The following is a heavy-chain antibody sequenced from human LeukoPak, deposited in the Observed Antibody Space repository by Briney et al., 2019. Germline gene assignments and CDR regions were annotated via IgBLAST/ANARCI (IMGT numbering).Heavy chain of an antibody. Sequence: GGPLRLSCAASGFTFRSYWMHWFRQAPGKGLVWVSRINTGGSTTDYADSVKGRFTISRDNAKNTLYLQMNSLRAEDTAVYYCSRDLRGRDDYWGQGILVIVSS. CDR3: SRDLRGRDDY. D-gene: IGHD5-24*01. J-gene: IGHJ4*02. V-gene: IGHV3-74*01. CDR2: INTGGSTT. CDR1: GFTFRSYW.